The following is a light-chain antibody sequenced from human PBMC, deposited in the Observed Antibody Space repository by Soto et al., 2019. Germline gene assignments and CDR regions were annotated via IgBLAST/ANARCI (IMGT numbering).Light chain of an antibody. J-gene: IGLJ1*01. CDR1: SSNLGAGYD. CDR3: SSLTSGSTLV. CDR2: GNR. V-gene: IGLV1-40*01. Sequence: QSVLTQPPSVSGAPGQRVTISCTGNSSNLGAGYDVHWYQQLPGAAPKLVIFGNRNRPSGVPERFSGSKSGTSASLAITGLQAEDEADYYCSSLTSGSTLVFGTGTKVTVL.